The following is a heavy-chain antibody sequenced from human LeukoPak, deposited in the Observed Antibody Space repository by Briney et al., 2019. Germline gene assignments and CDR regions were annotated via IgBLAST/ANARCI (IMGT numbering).Heavy chain of an antibody. CDR1: GGSTSSYY. D-gene: IGHD3-10*01. Sequence: SETLSLTCTVSGGSTSSYYWSWIRQPPGKGLEWIGYIYYSGSTNYNPSLKSRVTISVDTSKNQFFLKLSSVTAADTAVYYCARDRGGGRDAFDIWGQGTMVTVSS. CDR2: IYYSGST. CDR3: ARDRGGGRDAFDI. V-gene: IGHV4-59*01. J-gene: IGHJ3*02.